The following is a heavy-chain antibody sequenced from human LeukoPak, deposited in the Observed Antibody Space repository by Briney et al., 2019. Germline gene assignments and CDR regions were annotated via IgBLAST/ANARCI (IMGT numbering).Heavy chain of an antibody. V-gene: IGHV3-23*01. D-gene: IGHD5/OR15-5a*01. CDR3: AKDPRGPVSTDY. CDR1: GLTFSSYA. CDR2: TSGSGGST. Sequence: GGSLRLSCAVSGLTFSSYAMSWDRQAPGKGLEWVAATSGSGGSTYYADSVKGRFTISRDNSNNTQYLQMNSLRAEDTAVYYCAKDPRGPVSTDYWGQGILVTVSS. J-gene: IGHJ4*02.